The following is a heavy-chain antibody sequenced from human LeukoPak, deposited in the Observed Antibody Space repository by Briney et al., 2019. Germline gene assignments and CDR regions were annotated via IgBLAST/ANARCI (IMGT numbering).Heavy chain of an antibody. CDR1: RFTFNNYA. J-gene: IGHJ4*02. V-gene: IGHV3-23*01. D-gene: IGHD2-15*01. Sequence: GGSLRLSCAASRFTFNNYAMSWVRQAPGKGLEWVSTISDSGGSTYYADSVKGRFTISRVNSKNTLYLQMNSLRAEDTAVYYCAKSHSVAQRGYFDYWGQGTLVAVSS. CDR2: ISDSGGST. CDR3: AKSHSVAQRGYFDY.